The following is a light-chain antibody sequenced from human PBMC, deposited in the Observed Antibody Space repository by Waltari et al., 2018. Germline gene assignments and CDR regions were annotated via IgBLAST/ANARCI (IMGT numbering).Light chain of an antibody. CDR2: GGS. CDR1: SSDVGRYKF. CDR3: CSYAGSSPHVI. Sequence: QSALTQPASVSGSPGQSITISCPGSSSDVGRYKFVSWYQQHPGKAPQLMIYGGSQRPSGVSNRFSGSKSGNTASLTISGLRAEDEADYYCCSYAGSSPHVIFGGGTKPTVL. J-gene: IGLJ2*01. V-gene: IGLV2-23*01.